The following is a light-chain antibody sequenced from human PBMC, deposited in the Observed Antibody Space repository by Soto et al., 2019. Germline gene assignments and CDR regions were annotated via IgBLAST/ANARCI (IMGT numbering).Light chain of an antibody. V-gene: IGLV2-14*03. J-gene: IGLJ1*01. CDR3: CSYRTSNTRQIV. Sequence: QSVLTQPASVSGSPGQSITISCAGTSSDVVFYNYISWYQHHPGKAPKLMIYDVSNRPSGVSNRLSGSKSGNTASLSISGLQPEDEADYYCCSYRTSNTRQIVCGTGTKVTVL. CDR2: DVS. CDR1: SSDVVFYNY.